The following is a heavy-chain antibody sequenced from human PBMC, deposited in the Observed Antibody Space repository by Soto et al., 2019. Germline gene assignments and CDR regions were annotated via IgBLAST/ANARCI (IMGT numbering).Heavy chain of an antibody. CDR1: GDSVSSNSAA. D-gene: IGHD1-26*01. J-gene: IGHJ6*02. CDR3: ARVLVGANLDYYYYGMDV. CDR2: TYYRAKWYN. V-gene: IGHV6-1*01. Sequence: QVQLQQSGPGLVKPSQTLSLTCAISGDSVSSNSAAWNWIRQSPSRGLECLGRTYYRAKWYNDYAVSVKSRITTNPDTSKNQFSLQLNSVTPEDTAVYYCARVLVGANLDYYYYGMDVWGQGTTVTVSS.